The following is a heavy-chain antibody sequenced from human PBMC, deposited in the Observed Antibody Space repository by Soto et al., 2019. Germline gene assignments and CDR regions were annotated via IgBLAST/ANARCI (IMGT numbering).Heavy chain of an antibody. CDR1: GASFGTSAYY. CDR3: SRRAPEGFDP. Sequence: QLQLLESGPGLVKPSGTLSLSCTVSGASFGTSAYYWGWIRRAPGKGLEWIGSINSSGSTFSNPSLKGRVTISVDTSKNQFSLKLTSVTAADTALYYCSRRAPEGFDPWGQGTLVTVSS. V-gene: IGHV4-39*01. J-gene: IGHJ5*02. CDR2: INSSGST.